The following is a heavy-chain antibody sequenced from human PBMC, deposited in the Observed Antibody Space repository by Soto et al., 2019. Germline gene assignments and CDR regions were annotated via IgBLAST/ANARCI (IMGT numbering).Heavy chain of an antibody. CDR2: ISAYNGNT. V-gene: IGHV1-18*01. J-gene: IGHJ4*02. D-gene: IGHD6-13*01. CDR1: GYTFTSYG. CDR3: ARAGLVAAGGTGGDY. Sequence: QVQLVQSGAEVKKPGASVKVSCKASGYTFTSYGISWVRQAPGQGLEWMGWISAYNGNTNYAQKLQGRVTMTTDTSTGTAYRALRSLRSDDTAVYYCARAGLVAAGGTGGDYWGQGTLVTVSS.